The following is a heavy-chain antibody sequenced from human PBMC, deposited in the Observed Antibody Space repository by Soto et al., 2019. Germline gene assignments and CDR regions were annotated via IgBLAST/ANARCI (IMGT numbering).Heavy chain of an antibody. D-gene: IGHD3-16*01. CDR2: ISGSGGST. V-gene: IGHV3-23*01. CDR3: AKNGDFDYDAFDV. Sequence: GSLRLSCAASGFTLSSYAMSWVRQAPGKVLEWVSAISGSGGSTYYADSVKGRFTISRDNSKNTLYLQMDTLRAEDTAVYYCAKNGDFDYDAFDVWGQGTVVTVSS. CDR1: GFTLSSYA. J-gene: IGHJ3*01.